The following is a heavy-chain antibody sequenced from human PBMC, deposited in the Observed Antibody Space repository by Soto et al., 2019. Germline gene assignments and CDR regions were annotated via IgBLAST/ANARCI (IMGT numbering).Heavy chain of an antibody. Sequence: EVQLLESGGGLVQPGGALRLSCAASGFVFSGYAMSWVRQAPGKGLEWVSTISASGGSTYYGDSVKGRFTVSRDNSKDTLFLLVNSLRAEDTAVYYCAKDGIPVAAPFDYWGQGTLVTVSS. CDR1: GFVFSGYA. V-gene: IGHV3-23*01. CDR3: AKDGIPVAAPFDY. D-gene: IGHD6-19*01. J-gene: IGHJ4*02. CDR2: ISASGGST.